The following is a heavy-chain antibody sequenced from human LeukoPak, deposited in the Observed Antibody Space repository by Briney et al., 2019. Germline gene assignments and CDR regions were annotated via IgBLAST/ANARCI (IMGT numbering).Heavy chain of an antibody. CDR3: ARRAAADI. CDR2: IKQDGSEK. Sequence: SGGSLRLSCAASGFTFSHYGMHWVRQAPGKGLEWVANIKQDGSEKYYVDSVKGRFTISRDNAKNSLYLQMNSLRAEDTAVYYCARRAAADIWGQGTMVTVS. J-gene: IGHJ3*02. D-gene: IGHD6-13*01. V-gene: IGHV3-7*01. CDR1: GFTFSHYG.